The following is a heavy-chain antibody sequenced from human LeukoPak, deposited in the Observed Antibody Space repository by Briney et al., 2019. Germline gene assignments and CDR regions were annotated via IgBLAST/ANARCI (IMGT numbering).Heavy chain of an antibody. CDR3: ARSKYGSSSPLDF. Sequence: PSETLSLTCTVSGGSISSYYWSWVRQPPGKGLEWIAYIYYSGNTNYNPSLKGRVTISIDTSKSQFSLKLSSVTAADTAVYYCARSKYGSSSPLDFWGQGTLVTVSS. V-gene: IGHV4-59*01. CDR1: GGSISSYY. D-gene: IGHD6-6*01. J-gene: IGHJ4*02. CDR2: IYYSGNT.